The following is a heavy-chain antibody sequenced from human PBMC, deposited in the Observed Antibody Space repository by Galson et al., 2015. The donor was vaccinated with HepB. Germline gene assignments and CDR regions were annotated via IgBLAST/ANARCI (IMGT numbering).Heavy chain of an antibody. CDR3: TREVEYCSSTSCSSLTQH. D-gene: IGHD2-2*01. CDR2: IRSKAYGGTT. Sequence: SLRLSCAASGFTFGDYAMSWFRQAPGKGLEWVGFIRSKAYGGTTEYAASVKGRFTISRDDSKSIAYLQMNSLKTEDTAVYYCTREVEYCSSTSCSSLTQHWGQGTLVTVSS. CDR1: GFTFGDYA. J-gene: IGHJ1*01. V-gene: IGHV3-49*03.